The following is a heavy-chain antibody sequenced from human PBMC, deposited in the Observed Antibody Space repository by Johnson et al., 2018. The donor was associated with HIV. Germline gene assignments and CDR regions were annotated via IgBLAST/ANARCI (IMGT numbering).Heavy chain of an antibody. CDR3: TTDQVGRNYGGKYHI. V-gene: IGHV3-15*01. Sequence: VQLVESGGGVVQPGRSLRLSCAASGFTFSDYYMSWIRQAPGKGLEWVGRIKSKTDGGTTDYAAPVKGRFTISRDDSKNTLYLQMNSLKTEDTAVYYCTTDQVGRNYGGKYHIWGQGTMVTVSS. CDR1: GFTFSDYY. J-gene: IGHJ3*02. CDR2: IKSKTDGGTT. D-gene: IGHD1-7*01.